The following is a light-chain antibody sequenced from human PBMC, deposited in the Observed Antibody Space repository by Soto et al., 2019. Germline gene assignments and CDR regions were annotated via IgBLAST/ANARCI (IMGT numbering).Light chain of an antibody. CDR1: QTVIRNY. J-gene: IGKJ5*01. Sequence: EIVLTQSPGTLSLSPGERASLSCRASQTVIRNYLAWHQQKPGQTPRLLVYGASSRATGSPDRCSGSGSGTDFNLTISRLEPDVFAVYYWQQHGGSPITFGQGTRLE. V-gene: IGKV3-20*01. CDR2: GAS. CDR3: QQHGGSPIT.